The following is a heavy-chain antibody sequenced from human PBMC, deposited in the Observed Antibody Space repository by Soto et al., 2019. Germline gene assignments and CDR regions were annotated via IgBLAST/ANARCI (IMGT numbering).Heavy chain of an antibody. Sequence: EEQLVESGGGLVQPGGSLKLSCAGSGFTFSAFDVHWVRQVSGKGLEWVGRIRTKANNYATASAASLRGRFTVSRDDSTNTGYLQMNSLETEDTSVYYCSRLSARDYYHYGMSVWGQGTTVTVSS. CDR2: IRTKANNYAT. CDR1: GFTFSAFD. J-gene: IGHJ6*02. V-gene: IGHV3-73*01. CDR3: SRLSARDYYHYGMSV.